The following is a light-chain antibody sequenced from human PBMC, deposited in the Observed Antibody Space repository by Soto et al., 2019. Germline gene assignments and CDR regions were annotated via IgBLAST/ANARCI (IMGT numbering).Light chain of an antibody. CDR2: WAS. V-gene: IGKV4-1*01. Sequence: DIVMTQSPDSLAVSLGERATINCKSSQSILYSSNNKNCLAWYQQRPGQPPTLLIYWASTRESGVPDRFGGSGSGTDFTLTITSLQAEDVAVYYCQQYYSDPPTFGQGTKLEIQ. CDR1: QSILYSSNNKNC. CDR3: QQYYSDPPT. J-gene: IGKJ2*01.